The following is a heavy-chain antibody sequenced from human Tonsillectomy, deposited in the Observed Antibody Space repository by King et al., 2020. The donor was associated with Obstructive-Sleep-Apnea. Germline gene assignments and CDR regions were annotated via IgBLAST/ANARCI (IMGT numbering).Heavy chain of an antibody. V-gene: IGHV4-59*01. J-gene: IGHJ5*02. Sequence: QLQESGPGLVKPSETLSLTCTVSGVSISTYYWSCIRQAPGKGLECIGYIYFTGSTNYNPSLKSRVTMSLDTSKNQFSLNLSSVTAADTAVYYCARTNYWFDPWGQGTLVTVSS. CDR2: IYFTGST. CDR1: GVSISTYY. CDR3: ARTNYWFDP. D-gene: IGHD5-24*01.